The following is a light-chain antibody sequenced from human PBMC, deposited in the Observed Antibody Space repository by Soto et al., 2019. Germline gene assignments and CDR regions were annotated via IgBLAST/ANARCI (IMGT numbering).Light chain of an antibody. Sequence: QSVLSQPPSASGTPGQRVTISCSGSSSSIGSNIVNWYQQLPGTAPKLLIYSNDQRPSGVPDRFSGSKSGTSASLAISGLQSEDEADYYCAAWDDSLNGVVIGGGTKLTVL. V-gene: IGLV1-44*01. CDR2: SND. J-gene: IGLJ2*01. CDR1: SSSIGSNI. CDR3: AAWDDSLNGVV.